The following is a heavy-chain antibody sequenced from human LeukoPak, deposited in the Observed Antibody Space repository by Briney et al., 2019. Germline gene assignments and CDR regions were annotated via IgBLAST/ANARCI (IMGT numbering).Heavy chain of an antibody. CDR1: GYTFTGYY. Sequence: ASVKVSCKASGYTFTGYYMHWVRRAPGQGLEWMGWINPNSGGTNYAQKFQGRVTMTRDTSISTAYMELSRLRSDDTAVYYCARGDLYDILTGYYPYYFDYWGQGTLVTVSS. CDR3: ARGDLYDILTGYYPYYFDY. CDR2: INPNSGGT. J-gene: IGHJ4*02. D-gene: IGHD3-9*01. V-gene: IGHV1-2*02.